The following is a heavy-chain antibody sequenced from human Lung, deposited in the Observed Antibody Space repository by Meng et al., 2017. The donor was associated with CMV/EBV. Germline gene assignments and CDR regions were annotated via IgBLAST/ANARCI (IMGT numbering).Heavy chain of an antibody. Sequence: GEXXKISCKGSEYSFTSYWIGWVRQMPGKGLEWMGIVSPGDSDTRYSPCFQGQVTISADKSISTAYLQWSSLKASDTAIYYGAGLVTMMRGVRGNGFDPWGQGXPVTVSS. D-gene: IGHD3-10*01. CDR3: AGLVTMMRGVRGNGFDP. J-gene: IGHJ5*01. CDR2: VSPGDSDT. V-gene: IGHV5-51*01. CDR1: EYSFTSYW.